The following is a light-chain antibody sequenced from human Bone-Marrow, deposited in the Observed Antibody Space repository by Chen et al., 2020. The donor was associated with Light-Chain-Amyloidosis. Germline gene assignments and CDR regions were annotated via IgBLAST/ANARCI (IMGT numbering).Light chain of an antibody. V-gene: IGKV3-20*01. J-gene: IGKJ3*01. CDR2: GAS. CDR1: QSVSSSY. Sequence: EIVLTQSPGTRSLSPGERATLSCRASQSVSSSYLAWYQQKPGQAPRLLIYGASSRATGIPDRFSGSGSGTDFTLTISRLEPEDFAVYYCQQYGSSLGTFGPGTKVDIK. CDR3: QQYGSSLGT.